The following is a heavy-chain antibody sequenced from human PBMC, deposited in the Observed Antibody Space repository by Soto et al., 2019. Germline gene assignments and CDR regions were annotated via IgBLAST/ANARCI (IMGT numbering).Heavy chain of an antibody. Sequence: SETLSLTCTVSGGSFKSGSYFWSWIRQPPGKGLEWIGYVYHTGRTSYNPSLKSRVSISMDTSKNQFSLNLDSVTAADTAVYFCARDFAYFDSWGQGTLVTVSS. V-gene: IGHV4-61*01. D-gene: IGHD3-3*01. CDR2: VYHTGRT. CDR1: GGSFKSGSYF. J-gene: IGHJ4*02. CDR3: ARDFAYFDS.